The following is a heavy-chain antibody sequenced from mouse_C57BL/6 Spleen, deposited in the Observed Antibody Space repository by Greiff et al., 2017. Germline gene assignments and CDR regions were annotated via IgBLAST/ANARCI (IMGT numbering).Heavy chain of an antibody. J-gene: IGHJ4*01. CDR2: ISYDGSN. V-gene: IGHV3-6*01. CDR1: GYSITSGYY. CDR3: ARERNYDAMDY. Sequence: EVKLVESGPGLVKPSQSLSLTCSVTGYSITSGYYWNWIRQFPGNKLEWMGYISYDGSNNYNPSLKNRISITRDTSKNQFFLKLNSVTTEDTATYYCARERNYDAMDYWGQGTSVTVSS.